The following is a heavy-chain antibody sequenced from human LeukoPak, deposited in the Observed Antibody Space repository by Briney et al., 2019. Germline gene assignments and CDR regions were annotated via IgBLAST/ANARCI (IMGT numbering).Heavy chain of an antibody. J-gene: IGHJ4*02. V-gene: IGHV3-7*04. CDR3: ARGWASLDY. D-gene: IGHD5-24*01. Sequence: GGSLRLSCAASGFTFSSYWMSWVRQAPGKGPEWVANMKQDGGEKYYLDSVKGRFTISRDNAKNSLYLQMISLRAEDTAVYYCARGWASLDYWGQGTLVTVSS. CDR2: MKQDGGEK. CDR1: GFTFSSYW.